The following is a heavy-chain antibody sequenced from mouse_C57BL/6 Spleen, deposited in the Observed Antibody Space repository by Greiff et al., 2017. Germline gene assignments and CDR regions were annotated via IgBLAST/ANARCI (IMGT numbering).Heavy chain of an antibody. D-gene: IGHD1-1*01. CDR2: ISSGGSYT. Sequence: EVKLMESGGDLVKPGGSLKLSCAASGFTFSSYGMSWVRQTPDKRLEWVATISSGGSYTYYPDSVKGRFTISRDNAKNTLYLQMSSLKSEDTAMYYCARQDYYGSDDYAMDYWGQGTSVTVSS. CDR1: GFTFSSYG. J-gene: IGHJ4*01. CDR3: ARQDYYGSDDYAMDY. V-gene: IGHV5-6*01.